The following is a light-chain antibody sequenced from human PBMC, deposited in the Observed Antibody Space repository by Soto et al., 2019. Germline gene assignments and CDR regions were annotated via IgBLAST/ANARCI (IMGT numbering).Light chain of an antibody. CDR1: QSISSY. Sequence: DIQMTQSPSSLSASVGDRVTITCRASQSISSYLNWYQQKPGKAPKLLIYAASSLQSGVPSRFSGSGPGTDFTLTISSLQPEDFATYYCQQSYSTPRLTFGGGTKVEIK. CDR3: QQSYSTPRLT. J-gene: IGKJ4*01. CDR2: AAS. V-gene: IGKV1-39*01.